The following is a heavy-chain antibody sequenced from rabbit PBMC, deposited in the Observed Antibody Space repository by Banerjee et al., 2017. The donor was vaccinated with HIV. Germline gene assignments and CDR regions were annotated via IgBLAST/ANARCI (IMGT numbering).Heavy chain of an antibody. Sequence: QEQLEESGGDLVKPGASLTLTCTASGFSFSYKYVMCWVRQAPGKGLEWIACINAADDSKICYASWAKGRFTISKTSSTTVTLQMTSLTAADTATYFCARDLGDYVSYGYFNLWGPGTLVTVS. J-gene: IGHJ4*01. D-gene: IGHD6-1*01. CDR1: GFSFSYKYV. CDR2: INAADDSKI. CDR3: ARDLGDYVSYGYFNL. V-gene: IGHV1S45*01.